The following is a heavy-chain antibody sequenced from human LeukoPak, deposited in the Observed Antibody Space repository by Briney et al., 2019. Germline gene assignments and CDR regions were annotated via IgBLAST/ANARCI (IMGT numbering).Heavy chain of an antibody. J-gene: IGHJ4*02. V-gene: IGHV4-59*08. CDR2: IYYSGST. Sequence: SETLSLTCTVSGGSISSYYWSWFRQPPGKGLEWIGYIYYSGSTNYNPSLKSRVTISVDTSKNQFSLKMSSVIAADTAVYSFARHYYHSSGYYLLDYWGQGTLVTVSS. CDR1: GGSISSYY. CDR3: ARHYYHSSGYYLLDY. D-gene: IGHD3-22*01.